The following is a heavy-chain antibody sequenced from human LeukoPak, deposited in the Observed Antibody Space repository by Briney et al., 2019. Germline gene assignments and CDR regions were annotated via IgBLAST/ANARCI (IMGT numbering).Heavy chain of an antibody. V-gene: IGHV4-59*01. CDR3: ARARNYYDSSGFYYEGDAFDI. D-gene: IGHD3-22*01. J-gene: IGHJ3*02. CDR1: GGSISSYY. CDR2: ISYSGST. Sequence: SETLSLTCTVSGGSISSYYWSWIRQPPGKGLEWIGYISYSGSTNYNPSLKSRVIISGDTSKNQYSLKLSSVTPADTAVYYCARARNYYDSSGFYYEGDAFDIWGQGTMVTVSS.